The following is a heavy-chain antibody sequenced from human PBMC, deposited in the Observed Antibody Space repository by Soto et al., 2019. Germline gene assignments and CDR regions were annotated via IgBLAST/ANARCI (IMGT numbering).Heavy chain of an antibody. D-gene: IGHD2-15*01. Sequence: EVQLVESGGGLVKPGESLRLSCAASDLSFSNAYINWVRQAPGKGLEWVGRIISKTDGGTIDYAAPVKGRFIISRDDSSNTVYLQMNSLKTEDTAVYYCTTRGALGYWGQGTLVTVSS. CDR3: TTRGALGY. CDR1: DLSFSNAY. V-gene: IGHV3-15*07. J-gene: IGHJ4*02. CDR2: IISKTDGGTI.